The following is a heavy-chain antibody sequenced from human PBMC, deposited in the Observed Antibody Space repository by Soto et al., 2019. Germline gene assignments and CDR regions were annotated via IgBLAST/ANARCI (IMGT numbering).Heavy chain of an antibody. D-gene: IGHD3-9*01. V-gene: IGHV1-2*02. Sequence: QVQLVQSGAEVKKPGASVKDSCKASGYSFTGHYMHWVRQARGQGLEWLGWIDPDSGGTNYEQKFQGRATKTRDTSISIAYMGLSRVRSDDTAVYYCAIFAVPGRAFDIWGQGTMVTVSS. CDR2: IDPDSGGT. CDR3: AIFAVPGRAFDI. J-gene: IGHJ3*02. CDR1: GYSFTGHY.